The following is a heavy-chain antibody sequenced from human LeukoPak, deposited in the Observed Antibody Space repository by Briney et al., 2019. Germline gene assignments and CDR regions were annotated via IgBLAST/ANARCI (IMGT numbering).Heavy chain of an antibody. V-gene: IGHV3-48*03. D-gene: IGHD3-22*01. Sequence: GGSLRLSCAASGFTFSTYEMNWVRQAPGKGLEWISYISSSGSTITYADSVKGRFTISRDNAKNSLYLQMNSLRAEDTAVYFCATIYHCDNSGWHYFDYWGQGTLVTVSS. CDR2: ISSSGSTI. J-gene: IGHJ4*02. CDR1: GFTFSTYE. CDR3: ATIYHCDNSGWHYFDY.